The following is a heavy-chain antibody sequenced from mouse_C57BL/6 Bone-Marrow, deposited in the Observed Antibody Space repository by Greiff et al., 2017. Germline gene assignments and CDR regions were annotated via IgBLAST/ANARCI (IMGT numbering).Heavy chain of an antibody. CDR3: ARLNDYAPFDY. J-gene: IGHJ2*01. D-gene: IGHD2-4*01. Sequence: QVHVKQSGPELVKPGASVKISCKASGHAFSSSWMNWVKQRPGKGLEWIGRFYPGDGDTTYNGKFKGKATLTADKSSSTAYMQLSSLTSEDAAVYFCARLNDYAPFDYGGQGTTLTVSS. CDR1: GHAFSSSW. V-gene: IGHV1-82*01. CDR2: FYPGDGDT.